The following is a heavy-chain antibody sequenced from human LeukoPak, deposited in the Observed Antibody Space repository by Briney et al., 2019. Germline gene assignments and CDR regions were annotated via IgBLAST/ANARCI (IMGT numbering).Heavy chain of an antibody. Sequence: SETLSLTCTVSGGSITSYYWGWIRQPPGKGLEWIGYFYNGGSAKYNPSLKSRVTISIDTSKNQFSLKLSSVTAADTAVYFLAGLGCGVTRGVSFYFYYLDVWGKGTTVTGSS. CDR2: FYNGGSA. J-gene: IGHJ6*03. CDR1: GGSITSYY. D-gene: IGHD5-18*01. V-gene: IGHV4-4*09. CDR3: AGLGCGVTRGVSFYFYYLDV.